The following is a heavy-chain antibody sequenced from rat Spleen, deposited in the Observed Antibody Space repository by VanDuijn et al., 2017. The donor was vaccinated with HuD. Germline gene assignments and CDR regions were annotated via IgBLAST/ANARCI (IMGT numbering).Heavy chain of an antibody. CDR2: ISSSGGTT. V-gene: IGHV5-25*01. D-gene: IGHD4-4*01. J-gene: IGHJ2*01. CDR1: GFIFSQYG. Sequence: EVEVVESGGGLVQPGKSMKLSCAASGFIFSQYGMAWVRQAPTKGLEWVASISSSGGTTYYRDSVKGRFTISRDNAKSILSLQMDSLRSEDTATYDCTTGLHWGQGVMVTVSS. CDR3: TTGLH.